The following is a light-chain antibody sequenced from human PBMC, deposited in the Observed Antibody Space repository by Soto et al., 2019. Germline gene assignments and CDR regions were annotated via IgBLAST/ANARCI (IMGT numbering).Light chain of an antibody. J-gene: IGLJ1*01. V-gene: IGLV1-40*01. CDR2: GNS. Sequence: QSVLTQPPSVSGAPGQRVTISCTGSSSNIGAGYDVHWYQQLPGTAPKLLIYGNSNRPSGVPDRFSGSKSGTSASLTISGLQAEDEADYYCCSYAGSSWVFGTGTKLTVL. CDR1: SSNIGAGYD. CDR3: CSYAGSSWV.